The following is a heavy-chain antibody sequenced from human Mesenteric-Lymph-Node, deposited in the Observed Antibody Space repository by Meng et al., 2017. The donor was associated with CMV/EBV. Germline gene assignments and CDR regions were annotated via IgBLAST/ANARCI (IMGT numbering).Heavy chain of an antibody. CDR3: ARKGCSGANCYSDY. V-gene: IGHV3-30*19. J-gene: IGHJ4*02. D-gene: IGHD2-15*01. CDR2: IWYDGSNK. Sequence: GGSLRLSCAASGFTFSSYGMHWVRQAPGKGLEWVAVIWYDGSNKYYADSVKGRFTISRDNSENTLYLQMNSLRVEDTAVYYCARKGCSGANCYSDYWGQGTLVTVSS. CDR1: GFTFSSYG.